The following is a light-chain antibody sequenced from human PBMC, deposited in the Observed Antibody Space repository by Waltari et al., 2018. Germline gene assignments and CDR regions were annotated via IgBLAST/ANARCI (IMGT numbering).Light chain of an antibody. CDR1: QSLLHSNGNTY. J-gene: IGKJ2*03. Sequence: DIVMTQTPLSLPVTPGEPASISCRSSQSLLHSNGNTYLYWYLQNPGQPPRLLIYRVSNRFSGVPDRFSGSGSGTDFTLKISRVEAEDVGVYYGMQALQTPYSFGQGTKVEIK. CDR3: MQALQTPYS. V-gene: IGKV2-29*02. CDR2: RVS.